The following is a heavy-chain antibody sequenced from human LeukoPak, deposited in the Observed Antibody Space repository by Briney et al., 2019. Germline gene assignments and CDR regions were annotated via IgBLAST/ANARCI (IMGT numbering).Heavy chain of an antibody. CDR2: IYNSGST. V-gene: IGHV4-59*08. Sequence: SETLSLTCTVSGGSISSYYWSWIRQLPGKGLEWIGYIYNSGSTNYNPSLKSRVSISVDTSKNQFSLKLSSVTAVDTAVYYCARHPSSGWSHFDYWGQGTLVTVSS. J-gene: IGHJ4*02. CDR1: GGSISSYY. D-gene: IGHD6-19*01. CDR3: ARHPSSGWSHFDY.